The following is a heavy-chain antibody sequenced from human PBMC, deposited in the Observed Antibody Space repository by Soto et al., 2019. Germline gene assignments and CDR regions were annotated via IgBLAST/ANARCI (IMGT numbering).Heavy chain of an antibody. CDR2: INPNSGGT. CDR3: ARKMDGSGSYYY. J-gene: IGHJ4*02. V-gene: IGHV1-2*02. CDR1: GYTFTGYY. D-gene: IGHD3-10*01. Sequence: ASVKVSCKASGYTFTGYYMHWVRQAPGQGLEWMGWINPNSGGTNYAQKFQGRVTMTRDTSISTAYMELSRLRSDDTAVYYCARKMDGSGSYYYWGQGTLVTVSS.